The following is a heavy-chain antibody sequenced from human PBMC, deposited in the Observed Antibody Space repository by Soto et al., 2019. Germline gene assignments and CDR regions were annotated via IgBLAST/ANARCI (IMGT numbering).Heavy chain of an antibody. CDR2: ISGSGGST. CDR1: GFTFSSYA. V-gene: IGHV3-23*01. D-gene: IGHD2-15*01. J-gene: IGHJ4*02. CDR3: AKVRWPTDIVVVVAAPPFDY. Sequence: GGSLRLSCAASGFTFSSYAMSWVRQAPGKGLEWVSAISGSGGSTYYADSVKGRFTVSRDNSKNTLYLQMNSLRAEDTAVYYCAKVRWPTDIVVVVAAPPFDYWGQGTLVTVSS.